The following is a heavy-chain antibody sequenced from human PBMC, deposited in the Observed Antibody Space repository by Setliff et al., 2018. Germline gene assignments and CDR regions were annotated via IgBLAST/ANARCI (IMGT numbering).Heavy chain of an antibody. CDR2: IYHSGST. D-gene: IGHD6-13*01. Sequence: PSETLSLTCAVYGGSLSGYYWSWIRQPPGKGLEWIGSIYHSGSTYYNPSLKSRVTISVDTSKNQFSLKLSSVTAADTAVYYCARSAGYSSSWYNYYYGMDVWGQGTTVTVSS. V-gene: IGHV4-34*01. CDR3: ARSAGYSSSWYNYYYGMDV. J-gene: IGHJ6*02. CDR1: GGSLSGYY.